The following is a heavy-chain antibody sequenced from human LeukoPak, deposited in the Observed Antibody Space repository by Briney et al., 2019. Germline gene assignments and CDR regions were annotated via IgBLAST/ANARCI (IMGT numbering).Heavy chain of an antibody. D-gene: IGHD4-17*01. J-gene: IGHJ2*01. CDR1: GGSISSYY. CDR2: IYYSGST. Sequence: ETLSLTCTVSGGSISSYYRSWIRQPPGKGLEWIGYIYYSGSTNYNPSLKSRVTISVDTSKNQFSLKLSSVTAADTAVYYCAREVDGDSSGWYFDLWGRGSLVTVSS. V-gene: IGHV4-59*01. CDR3: AREVDGDSSGWYFDL.